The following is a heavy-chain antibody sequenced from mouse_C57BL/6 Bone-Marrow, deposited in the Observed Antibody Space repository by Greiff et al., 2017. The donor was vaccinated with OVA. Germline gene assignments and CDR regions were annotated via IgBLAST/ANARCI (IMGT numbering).Heavy chain of an antibody. J-gene: IGHJ4*01. D-gene: IGHD2-1*01. CDR1: GYTFTSYW. CDR2: IDPSDSYT. V-gene: IGHV1-69*01. CDR3: ARGGYYGNSDYYAMDY. Sequence: QVQLQQPGAELVMPGASVKLSCKASGYTFTSYWMHWVKQRPGLGLEWIGEIDPSDSYTNYNQKFKGKSTLTVDKSSSTAYMQLSSLTSEDSAVYYCARGGYYGNSDYYAMDYWGQGTSVTVSS.